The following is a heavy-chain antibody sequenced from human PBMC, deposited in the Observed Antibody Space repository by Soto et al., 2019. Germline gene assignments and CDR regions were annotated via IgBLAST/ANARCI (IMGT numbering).Heavy chain of an antibody. D-gene: IGHD2-15*01. V-gene: IGHV3-21*01. Sequence: EVQVVESGGGLVKPGGSLTLSCNFTFSMYSMNWVRQAPGKGLEWVASISSGAAYIKYAGSVQGRFTISRDNAKNTLYLQMNSLRAEDTAVYYCVRTSLVVAAATREDYWGQGTLVTVSS. CDR1: TFSMYS. J-gene: IGHJ4*02. CDR2: ISSGAAYI. CDR3: VRTSLVVAAATREDY.